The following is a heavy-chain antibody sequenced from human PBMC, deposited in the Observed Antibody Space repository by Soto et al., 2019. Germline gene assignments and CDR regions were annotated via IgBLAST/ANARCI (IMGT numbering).Heavy chain of an antibody. CDR2: LNTYNGNT. CDR1: GYTFTNYG. CDR3: ARAKTPAESDC. Sequence: QIQLVQSEGEVKKPGASVKVSCKTSGYTFTNYGVSWVRQAPGQGLEWMGWLNTYNGNTKSAQKLQGRVTMTTATSTSTAYVALRSLRSDDTAVYFCARAKTPAESDCWGQGTLVTVSS. V-gene: IGHV1-18*01. J-gene: IGHJ4*02.